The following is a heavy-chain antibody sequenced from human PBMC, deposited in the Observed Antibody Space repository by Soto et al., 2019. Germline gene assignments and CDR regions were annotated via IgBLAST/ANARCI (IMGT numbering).Heavy chain of an antibody. CDR2: MNPNSGNT. D-gene: IGHD3-10*01. CDR1: GYTFSSYD. V-gene: IGHV1-8*01. Sequence: PVKVYCKASGYTFSSYDVTWVRKATRKGLEWMGWMNPNSGNTGYAQKFQGRVTMTRNTSISTAYMELSSLRSEDTAVYYCAIYPDYYGLLGDAFDIWGQGTMVTVSS. J-gene: IGHJ3*02. CDR3: AIYPDYYGLLGDAFDI.